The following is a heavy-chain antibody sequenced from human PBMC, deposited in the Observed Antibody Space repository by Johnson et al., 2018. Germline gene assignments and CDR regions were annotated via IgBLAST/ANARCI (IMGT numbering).Heavy chain of an antibody. Sequence: VQLVHSGGGLVQAGGSLSLSCAASRFPFRSYSMSCVRQAPGKGLERVANIQTEGREENNVDSEKRRTHILRANAKNSLYLHMKSLRAEDTSWYYGAGVIDQETSFLDYYYYYLDVWGKGTTVTVSS. J-gene: IGHJ6*03. CDR2: IQTEGREE. CDR3: AGVIDQETSFLDYYYYYLDV. D-gene: IGHD1/OR15-1a*01. V-gene: IGHV3-7*01. CDR1: RFPFRSYS.